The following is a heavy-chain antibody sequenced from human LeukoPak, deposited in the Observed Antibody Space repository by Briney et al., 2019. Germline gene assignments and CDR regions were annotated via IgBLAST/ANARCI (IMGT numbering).Heavy chain of an antibody. J-gene: IGHJ4*02. CDR3: AKEHMAAAVYYFYY. Sequence: PGGSLRLSCAASGFTFTNYAKSWVRQAPGKGLEWVSSINPSSGNTYYADSVKGRFTISGDNSKNTLYLQMNSLRAEDTAVYYCAKEHMAAAVYYFYYWDQGTLVTVSS. CDR2: INPSSGNT. CDR1: GFTFTNYA. V-gene: IGHV3-23*01. D-gene: IGHD2-15*01.